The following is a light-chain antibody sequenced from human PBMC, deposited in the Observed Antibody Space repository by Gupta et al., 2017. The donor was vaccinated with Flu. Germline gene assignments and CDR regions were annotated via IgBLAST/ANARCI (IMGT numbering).Light chain of an antibody. CDR3: QQYGSSLWT. CDR2: GAS. CDR1: QSVRSSY. J-gene: IGKJ1*01. Sequence: ERATLSCRASQSVRSSYLAWYQQRPGLVPRLLIYGASNRATGIPDRFSGSGSGTDFTLTISRLEPEDFAVYYCQQYGSSLWTFAQGTRVDIK. V-gene: IGKV3-20*01.